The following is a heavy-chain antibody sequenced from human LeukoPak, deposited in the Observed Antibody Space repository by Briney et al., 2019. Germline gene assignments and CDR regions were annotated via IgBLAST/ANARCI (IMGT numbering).Heavy chain of an antibody. Sequence: PGGSLRLSCAASGFTFSSYSMNWVRQAPGKGLEWVSYISSSSSTIYYADSVKGRFTISRDNSKNTLYLQMNSLRAEDTAVYYCAKDRHNSGWFLYDYWGQGILVTVSS. CDR1: GFTFSSYS. D-gene: IGHD6-19*01. J-gene: IGHJ4*02. CDR2: ISSSSSTI. V-gene: IGHV3-48*01. CDR3: AKDRHNSGWFLYDY.